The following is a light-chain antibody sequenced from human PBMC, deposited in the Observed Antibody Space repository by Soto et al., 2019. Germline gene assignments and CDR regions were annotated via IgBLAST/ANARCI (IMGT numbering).Light chain of an antibody. CDR2: EVS. J-gene: IGLJ1*01. Sequence: QSVLTQPPSASGSPEQSVTISCTGTSSDVGGYNYVSWYQQHPGKAPKLMIYEVSKRPSGVPDRFSGSKSGNTASLTVSGLQADDEADYYCSSYGGSNTFGVFGTGTKVTVL. CDR1: SSDVGGYNY. CDR3: SSYGGSNTFGV. V-gene: IGLV2-8*01.